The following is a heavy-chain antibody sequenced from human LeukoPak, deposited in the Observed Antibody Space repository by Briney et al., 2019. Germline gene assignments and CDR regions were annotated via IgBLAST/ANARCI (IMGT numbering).Heavy chain of an antibody. CDR2: IYYSGST. J-gene: IGHJ6*03. CDR3: ARGEYSRYTYHYMDV. Sequence: PSETLPLTCTVSGYSISSGYYWGWIRQPPGKGLEWIGSIYYSGSTYYNPSLKSRVIMSVDTSKKQFSLKLSSVTAADTAVYYCARGEYSRYTYHYMDVWGKGTTVTVSS. CDR1: GYSISSGYY. D-gene: IGHD5-12*01. V-gene: IGHV4-38-2*02.